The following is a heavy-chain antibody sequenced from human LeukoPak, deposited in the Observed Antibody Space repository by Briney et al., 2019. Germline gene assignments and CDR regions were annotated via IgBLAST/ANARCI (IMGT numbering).Heavy chain of an antibody. Sequence: ASVKVSCKASGFTFTSSAVQWVRQARGQRLEWIGWIVVGSGNTNYAQKFQERVTITRDMSTSTAYMELSSLRSEDTAVYYCAADPDLGPWFAYGMDVWGQGTTVTVSS. CDR2: IVVGSGNT. CDR3: AADPDLGPWFAYGMDV. CDR1: GFTFTSSA. J-gene: IGHJ6*02. D-gene: IGHD3-10*01. V-gene: IGHV1-58*01.